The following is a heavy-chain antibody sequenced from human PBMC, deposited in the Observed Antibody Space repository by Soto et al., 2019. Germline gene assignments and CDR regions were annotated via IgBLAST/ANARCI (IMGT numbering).Heavy chain of an antibody. CDR1: GFTFSSYA. J-gene: IGHJ5*02. CDR2: ISSNGGST. V-gene: IGHV3-64D*06. Sequence: PGGSLRLSCSASGFTFSSYAMHWVRQAPGKGLEYVSAISSNGGSTYYADSVKGRFTISRDNSKNTLYLQMSSLRAEDTAVYYCVKDLYYYDSSGYYPFDPWGQGTLVTVSS. D-gene: IGHD3-22*01. CDR3: VKDLYYYDSSGYYPFDP.